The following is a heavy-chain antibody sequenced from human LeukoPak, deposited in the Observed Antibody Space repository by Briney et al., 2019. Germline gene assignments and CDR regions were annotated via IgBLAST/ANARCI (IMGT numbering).Heavy chain of an antibody. CDR2: INPNSGGT. J-gene: IGHJ4*02. CDR1: GYTFTGYY. V-gene: IGHV1-2*02. Sequence: ASVKVSCKASGYTFTGYYMHWVRQAPGQGLEWMGWINPNSGGTNYAQKFQGRVTMTRDTPISTAYMELSRLRSDDTAVYYCARDLSGSYYRFDYWGQGTLVTVSS. CDR3: ARDLSGSYYRFDY. D-gene: IGHD1-26*01.